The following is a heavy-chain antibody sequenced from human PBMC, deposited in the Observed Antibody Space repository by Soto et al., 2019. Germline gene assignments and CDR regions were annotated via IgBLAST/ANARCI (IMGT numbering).Heavy chain of an antibody. CDR3: AREILGYCSSTSCYSYYYGMDV. Sequence: GGSLRLSCAASGFTFSSYAMHWVRQAPGKGLEWVAVISYDGSNKYYADSVKGRFTTSRDNSKNTLYLQMNSLRAEDTAVYYCAREILGYCSSTSCYSYYYGMDVWGQGTTVTVSS. J-gene: IGHJ6*02. V-gene: IGHV3-30-3*01. CDR1: GFTFSSYA. D-gene: IGHD2-2*02. CDR2: ISYDGSNK.